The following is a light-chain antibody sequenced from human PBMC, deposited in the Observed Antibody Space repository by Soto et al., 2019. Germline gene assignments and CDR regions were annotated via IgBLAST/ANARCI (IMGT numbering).Light chain of an antibody. Sequence: EIVMTQSPATLSVSPGERATLSCRASQSISSNLAWYQQKPGQAPRLLIYGASTRATGIPASFSGSGSGTEFTLTISSLQSEDFAVYYCQQYNSWPRTFGRGTKV. CDR3: QQYNSWPRT. CDR2: GAS. J-gene: IGKJ4*02. CDR1: QSISSN. V-gene: IGKV3-15*01.